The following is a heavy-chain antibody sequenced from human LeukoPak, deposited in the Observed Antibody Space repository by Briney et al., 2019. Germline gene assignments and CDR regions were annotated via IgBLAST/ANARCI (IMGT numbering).Heavy chain of an antibody. J-gene: IGHJ3*02. CDR2: INSDGGTT. Sequence: TGGSLRLSCAASGFTFSSYWMHWVRQPPGKGLVWVSRINSDGGTTSYADSVKGRFTISRDNAKNTLYLQMNSLRAEDTAVYYCAHYDSSGYHAFDIWGQGTMVTVPS. D-gene: IGHD3-22*01. V-gene: IGHV3-74*01. CDR1: GFTFSSYW. CDR3: AHYDSSGYHAFDI.